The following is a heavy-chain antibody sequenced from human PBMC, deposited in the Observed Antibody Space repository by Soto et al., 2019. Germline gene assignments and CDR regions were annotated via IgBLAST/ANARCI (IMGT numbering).Heavy chain of an antibody. CDR3: ASRYDSSGYYPNDAFDI. CDR2: INAGNGNT. V-gene: IGHV1-3*01. D-gene: IGHD3-22*01. J-gene: IGHJ3*02. Sequence: ASVKVSCKASGYTFTSYAMHWVRQAPGQRLEWMGWINAGNGNTKYSQKFQGRVTITRDTSASTAYMELSSLRSEDTAVYYCASRYDSSGYYPNDAFDIWGQGTMVTVSS. CDR1: GYTFTSYA.